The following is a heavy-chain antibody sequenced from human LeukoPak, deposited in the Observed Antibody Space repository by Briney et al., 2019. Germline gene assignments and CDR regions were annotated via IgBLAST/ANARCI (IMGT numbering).Heavy chain of an antibody. J-gene: IGHJ3*02. D-gene: IGHD3-22*01. CDR2: IYNDGRT. CDR1: GFTVSANY. V-gene: IGHV3-53*01. Sequence: GGSLRLSCSASGFTVSANYMGWVRQAPGKGLEYVSLIYNDGRTYYTDSVKGRFAISRDKSKNTLSLQLHSLRVEGTAMSYCATYFYDPSGTAGAFDIWGRGTLVTVSS. CDR3: ATYFYDPSGTAGAFDI.